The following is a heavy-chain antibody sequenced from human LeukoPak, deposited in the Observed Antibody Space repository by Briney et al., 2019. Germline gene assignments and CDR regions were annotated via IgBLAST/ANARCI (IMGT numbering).Heavy chain of an antibody. CDR2: ISSGAASI. Sequence: PGGSLRLSCSASGFTFSSYEMNWVRQAPGKGLEWVSSISSGAASIYYTDSVQGRFTISRDTSRNTLYLQMNSLRTDDTAVYYCAKDLMRDRWFGESWGQGTLVTVSS. J-gene: IGHJ5*02. D-gene: IGHD3-10*01. CDR3: AKDLMRDRWFGES. V-gene: IGHV3-48*03. CDR1: GFTFSSYE.